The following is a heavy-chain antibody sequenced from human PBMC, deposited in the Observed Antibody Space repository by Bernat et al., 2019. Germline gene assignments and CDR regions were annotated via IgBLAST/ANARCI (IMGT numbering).Heavy chain of an antibody. CDR3: VGYKWFDP. CDR2: ISYDGGNK. Sequence: QVQLVESGGGVVQPGRSLRISCVASGFTFSGYAIHWVRQAPGKGLEWVAVISYDGGNKYYADSVKGRFTISRDNSKNTLYLQMNSMRAEDTAVYYCVGYKWFDPWGQGTLVTVSS. V-gene: IGHV3-30-3*01. J-gene: IGHJ5*02. CDR1: GFTFSGYA.